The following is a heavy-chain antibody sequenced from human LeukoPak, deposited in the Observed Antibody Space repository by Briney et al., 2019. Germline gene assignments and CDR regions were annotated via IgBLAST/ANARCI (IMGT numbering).Heavy chain of an antibody. J-gene: IGHJ6*02. Sequence: SVKVSCKASGGTFSSYAISWVRQAPGQGLEWMGGIIPIFGTANYAQKFQGRVTITADESTSTAYMELSSLRSEDTAVYYCARGGGPLDFSVVPAAMYGMDVWGQGTTVTVSS. CDR1: GGTFSSYA. V-gene: IGHV1-69*13. CDR2: IIPIFGTA. CDR3: ARGGGPLDFSVVPAAMYGMDV. D-gene: IGHD2-2*01.